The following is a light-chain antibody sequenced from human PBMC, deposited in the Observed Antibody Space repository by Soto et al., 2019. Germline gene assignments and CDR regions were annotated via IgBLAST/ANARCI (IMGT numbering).Light chain of an antibody. Sequence: EIVLTQSPATLSLSPGERATLSCRASQSVSSYLAWYQQKPGQAPRLLIYDASNRSTGIPARFSGSGSGTDFTLTISSLEPEDFAVYYGQQRSSWPPFSFGPGTKVDIK. CDR2: DAS. V-gene: IGKV3-11*01. CDR1: QSVSSY. J-gene: IGKJ3*01. CDR3: QQRSSWPPFS.